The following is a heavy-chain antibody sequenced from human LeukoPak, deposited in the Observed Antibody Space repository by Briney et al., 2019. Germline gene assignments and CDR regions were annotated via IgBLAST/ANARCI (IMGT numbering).Heavy chain of an antibody. CDR3: ARDRSSGWYGGYYFDY. J-gene: IGHJ4*02. D-gene: IGHD6-19*01. Sequence: PSETLSLTCTVSGGSISSYYWSWIRQPAGKGQEWIGRIYTSGSTNYNPSLKSRVTMSVDTSKNQFSLKLSSVTAADTAVYYCARDRSSGWYGGYYFDYWGQGTLVTVSS. CDR1: GGSISSYY. CDR2: IYTSGST. V-gene: IGHV4-4*07.